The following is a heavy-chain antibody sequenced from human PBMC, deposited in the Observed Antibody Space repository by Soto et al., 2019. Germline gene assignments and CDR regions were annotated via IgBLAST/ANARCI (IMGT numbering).Heavy chain of an antibody. CDR3: ARAGPNDILTGYSEGPFDY. CDR2: IYHSGVT. Sequence: LALTCAVAGGSIRRGGYSWSGIRQPPGKGLEWIWYIYHSGVTYYNPSLKSRVTISVDRSKNQFSLKLSSVTAADTAVYYCARAGPNDILTGYSEGPFDYWGQGTLVTVSS. D-gene: IGHD3-9*01. V-gene: IGHV4-30-2*01. J-gene: IGHJ4*02. CDR1: GGSIRRGGYS.